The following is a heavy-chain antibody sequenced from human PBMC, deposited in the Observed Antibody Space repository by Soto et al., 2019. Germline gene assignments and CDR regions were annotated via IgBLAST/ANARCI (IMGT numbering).Heavy chain of an antibody. J-gene: IGHJ4*02. Sequence: PGGSLRLSXAASGFNFSRYAIHWVRQAPGKGLEWVAVISRDGTNKYYVDSVKGRFTISRDNSRNTLYLQMNSLRHEDAAVYYCARSRSGAVADSFDFWGQGTLVTVSS. D-gene: IGHD3-10*01. CDR1: GFNFSRYA. V-gene: IGHV3-30*04. CDR3: ARSRSGAVADSFDF. CDR2: ISRDGTNK.